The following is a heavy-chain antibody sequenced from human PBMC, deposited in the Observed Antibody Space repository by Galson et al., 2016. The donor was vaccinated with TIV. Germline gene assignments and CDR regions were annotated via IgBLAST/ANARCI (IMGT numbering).Heavy chain of an antibody. CDR2: VYYTGST. D-gene: IGHD3-16*01. Sequence: LSLTCTVSGGSISDCYWSWIRQPPGKGLDWIGYVYYTGSTDYNPSLKSRVTISVDTSKNQFSLRLSSVTAADTAMYYCARVHLGYFDYWGQGILVTVSS. CDR1: GGSISDCY. V-gene: IGHV4-59*01. CDR3: ARVHLGYFDY. J-gene: IGHJ4*02.